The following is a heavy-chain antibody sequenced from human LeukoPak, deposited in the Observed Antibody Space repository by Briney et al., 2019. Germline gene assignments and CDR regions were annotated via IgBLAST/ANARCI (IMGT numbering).Heavy chain of an antibody. CDR2: YDPEDGET. V-gene: IGHV1-24*01. J-gene: IGHJ4*02. CDR3: ATGQYGDYRHEY. CDR1: GYALTELS. D-gene: IGHD4-17*01. Sequence: GASVKVSCKVSGYALTELSTHWVRQAPGKGLEWRRSYDPEDGETVFAQTFQGRATMTEDTSADTAYMELSSLRPEDTAVYYCATGQYGDYRHEYWGQGTLVTVSS.